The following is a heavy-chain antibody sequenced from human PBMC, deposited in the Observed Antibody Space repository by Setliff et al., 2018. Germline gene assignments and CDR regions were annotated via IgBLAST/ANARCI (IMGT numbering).Heavy chain of an antibody. CDR1: GGSISTSDYY. Sequence: PSETLSLTCTVSGGSISTSDYYWGWIRQPPGKRLECMGGMDYSGSTYYNPSLKSRVTISVDTSKNQFSLKLSSVTAADTAVYYCARVPTIRFGELYRNDYWGQGTLVTVSS. V-gene: IGHV4-39*07. J-gene: IGHJ4*02. CDR2: MDYSGST. D-gene: IGHD3-10*01. CDR3: ARVPTIRFGELYRNDY.